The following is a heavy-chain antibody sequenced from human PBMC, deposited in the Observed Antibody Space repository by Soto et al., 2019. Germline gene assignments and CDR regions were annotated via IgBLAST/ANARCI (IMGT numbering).Heavy chain of an antibody. CDR2: INHSGST. D-gene: IGHD3-3*01. CDR1: GGSFSGYY. CDR3: ARNRIYYDFWSGYYFSGTNYFDY. Sequence: QVQLQQWRAGLLKPSETLSLTCAVYGGSFSGYYWSWIRQPPGKGLDWIGEINHSGSTNYNPSLKSRVTISVDTSKNQFSLKLSSVTAADTAVYYCARNRIYYDFWSGYYFSGTNYFDYWGQGTLVTVSS. V-gene: IGHV4-34*01. J-gene: IGHJ4*02.